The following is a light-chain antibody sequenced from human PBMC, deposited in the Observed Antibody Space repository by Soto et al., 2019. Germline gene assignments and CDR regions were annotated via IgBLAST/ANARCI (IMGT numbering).Light chain of an antibody. V-gene: IGLV2-23*02. J-gene: IGLJ2*01. CDR1: NNDIGTYAL. Sequence: QSVLTQPASVSGSPGQSVTISCTGTNNDIGTYALVSWYQQHPGKAPKLIIFEVTKRPSGVSIRFSDYKSGNMAFLTISGLQAEDEADYYCSSYVRSNIIVAFGGGTKLTVL. CDR2: EVT. CDR3: SSYVRSNIIVA.